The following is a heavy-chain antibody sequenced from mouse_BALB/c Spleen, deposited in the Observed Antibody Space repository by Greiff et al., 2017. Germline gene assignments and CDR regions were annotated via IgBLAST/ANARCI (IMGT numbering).Heavy chain of an antibody. D-gene: IGHD2-1*01. V-gene: IGHV7-3*02. CDR1: GFTFTDYY. J-gene: IGHJ1*01. CDR3: ARDPGYYGNYDWYFDV. CDR2: IRNKANGYTT. Sequence: EVQLVESGGGLVQPGGSLRLSCATSGFTFTDYYMSWVRQPPGQALEWLGFIRNKANGYTTEYSASVKGRFTISRDNSQSILYLQMNTLRAEDSATYYGARDPGYYGNYDWYFDVWGAGTTVTVSS.